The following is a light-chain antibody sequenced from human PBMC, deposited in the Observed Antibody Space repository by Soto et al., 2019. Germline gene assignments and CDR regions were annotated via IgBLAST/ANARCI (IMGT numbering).Light chain of an antibody. V-gene: IGKV3-20*01. CDR3: QQYGSLVT. CDR2: GAS. CDR1: QSVSSY. Sequence: EIVLTQSPATLSLSPGERATLSCRASQSVSSYLAWYQQKPGRAPRLLIDGASSRATGIPDRFSGSGSGTDFTLTISRLEPEDLAVYYCQQYGSLVTFGQGTKVDI. J-gene: IGKJ1*01.